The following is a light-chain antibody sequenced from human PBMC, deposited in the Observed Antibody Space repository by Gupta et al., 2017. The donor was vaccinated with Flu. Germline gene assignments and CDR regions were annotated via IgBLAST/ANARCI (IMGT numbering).Light chain of an antibody. CDR1: SSNIGSNV. CDR2: GNN. CDR3: AAWDDSLNGHYV. J-gene: IGLJ1*01. Sequence: GTLSCSGTSSNIGSNVVNWYQQVPGTAPKLLIYGNNQRPSGVPERFSASKFGTSASLAISGLQSEDEADYYCAAWDDSLNGHYVFGTGTKVTVL. V-gene: IGLV1-44*01.